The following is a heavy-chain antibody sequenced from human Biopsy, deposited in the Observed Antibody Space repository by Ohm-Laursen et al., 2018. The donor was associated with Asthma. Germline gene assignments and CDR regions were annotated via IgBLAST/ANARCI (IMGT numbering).Heavy chain of an antibody. J-gene: IGHJ6*02. V-gene: IGHV1-69*01. Sequence: GSSVKVSCKAPGGTFSNFAISWVRQAPGQGLEWLGGIMTVFGTTNYAQKFQGRVAITADESTSTAYMELTSLRSEDTATYYCARCQVGYSSGWSLLLKKIYYSGMDVWGQGTAVTVSS. CDR3: ARCQVGYSSGWSLLLKKIYYSGMDV. CDR2: IMTVFGTT. D-gene: IGHD6-19*01. CDR1: GGTFSNFA.